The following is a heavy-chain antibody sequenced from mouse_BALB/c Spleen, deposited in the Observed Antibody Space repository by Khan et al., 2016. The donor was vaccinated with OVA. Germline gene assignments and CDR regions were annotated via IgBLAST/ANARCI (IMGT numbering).Heavy chain of an antibody. CDR3: GRQPYNHYYIMDY. CDR2: MWSDGST. CDR1: GFSLTNYG. V-gene: IGHV2-6-1*01. D-gene: IGHD2-10*01. J-gene: IGHJ4*01. Sequence: QVQLKQSGPGLVAPSQSLSITCTISGFSLTNYGVHWVRQPPGKGLEWLVVMWSDGSTTYNSALKSRLSISKDNSKSQVFLKMNSLQTDDTAMYYCGRQPYNHYYIMDYRGQGTSVTVAS.